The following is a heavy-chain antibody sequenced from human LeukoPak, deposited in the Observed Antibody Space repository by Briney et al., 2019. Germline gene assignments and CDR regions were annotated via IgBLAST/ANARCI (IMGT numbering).Heavy chain of an antibody. CDR2: INHRGST. D-gene: IGHD3-22*01. Sequence: PSETLSLTCAVYGGSFSGYYWSWIRQPPGKGLEWIGEINHRGSTNYNPSLKSRVTISVDTSKNQFSLKLSSVTAADTAVYYCARRPGSYYYDSSGYYYPYYYYMDVWGKGTTVTVSS. J-gene: IGHJ6*03. CDR1: GGSFSGYY. V-gene: IGHV4-34*01. CDR3: ARRPGSYYYDSSGYYYPYYYYMDV.